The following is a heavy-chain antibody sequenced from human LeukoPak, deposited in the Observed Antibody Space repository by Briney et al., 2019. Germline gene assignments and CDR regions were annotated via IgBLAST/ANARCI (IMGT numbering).Heavy chain of an antibody. CDR2: VYHGGST. CDR1: GDSISTGGYS. CDR3: ARDRGFSGYDLAY. V-gene: IGHV4-30-2*01. Sequence: NPSQTLSLTRAVSGDSISTGGYSWSWIRQPPGKGLEWIGYVYHGGSTYYNPSLKSRVTISVDRSKNQFSLMLTSVTAADTAVYYCARDRGFSGYDLAYWGQGILVTVSS. D-gene: IGHD5-12*01. J-gene: IGHJ4*02.